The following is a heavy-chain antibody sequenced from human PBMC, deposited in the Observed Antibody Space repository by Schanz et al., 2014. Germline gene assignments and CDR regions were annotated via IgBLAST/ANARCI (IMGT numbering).Heavy chain of an antibody. CDR1: GGSISSATYY. V-gene: IGHV4-61*02. J-gene: IGHJ2*01. D-gene: IGHD1-1*01. Sequence: QVQLQESGPGLVKPSQTLSLTCTVSGGSISSATYYWSWIRQPAGKALEWVGRVFPNGITNYNPSLKSRVTISLDPSKTRFSLTLTSLTAADTAVYYCARDTTWRLDLWGRGTLVTVSS. CDR3: ARDTTWRLDL. CDR2: VFPNGIT.